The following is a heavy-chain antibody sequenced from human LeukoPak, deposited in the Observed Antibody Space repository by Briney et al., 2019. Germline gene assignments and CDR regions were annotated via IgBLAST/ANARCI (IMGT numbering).Heavy chain of an antibody. J-gene: IGHJ4*02. CDR1: GFTFSSYW. D-gene: IGHD5-18*01. CDR2: INNDGSSI. V-gene: IGHV3-74*01. Sequence: GGSLRLSCAASGFTFSSYWMHWVRQVPGKELVWVSRINNDGSSISYADSVKGRFTTSRDNAKSTLYLQMNSLRAEDTAVYYCARSLAGYSYGAYWGQGTPVTVSS. CDR3: ARSLAGYSYGAY.